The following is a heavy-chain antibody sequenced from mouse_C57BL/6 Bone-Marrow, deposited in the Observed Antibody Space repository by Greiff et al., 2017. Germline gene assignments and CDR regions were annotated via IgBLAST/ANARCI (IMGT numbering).Heavy chain of an antibody. D-gene: IGHD1-1*01. CDR3: TRSLIYYGTNY. CDR1: GFNLTDYY. J-gene: IGHJ2*01. Sequence: VQLQQSGAELVKPGASVKLSCTASGFNLTDYYIHRVKQRTEQGLEWIGRIVPEDGETKYAPTFQDKATITADPSSNTPYLHLSSLTSEDTAVYYCTRSLIYYGTNYWGQGTTLTVSS. V-gene: IGHV14-2*01. CDR2: IVPEDGET.